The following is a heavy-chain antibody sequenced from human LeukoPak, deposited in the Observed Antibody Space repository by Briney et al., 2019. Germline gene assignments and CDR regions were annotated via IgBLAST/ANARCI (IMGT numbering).Heavy chain of an antibody. J-gene: IGHJ4*02. Sequence: HWVRQAPGQGLEWMGWINPNSGGTNYAQKFQGRVTMTRDTSISTFYMELSRLRSDDTALYYCARDVGEYCSSTSCYASDYRGQGTLVTVSS. V-gene: IGHV1-2*02. D-gene: IGHD2-2*01. CDR2: INPNSGGT. CDR3: ARDVGEYCSSTSCYASDY.